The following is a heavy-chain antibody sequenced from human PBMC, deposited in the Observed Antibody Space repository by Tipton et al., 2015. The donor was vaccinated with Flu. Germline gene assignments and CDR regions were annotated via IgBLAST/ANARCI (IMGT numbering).Heavy chain of an antibody. CDR3: ARKGNGWILDAFDM. J-gene: IGHJ3*02. V-gene: IGHV3-7*01. D-gene: IGHD2-8*01. Sequence: GSLRLSCAASGFTFSSYWMSWVRQAPGKGLEWVANIKQDGSVKYYVDSVKGRFTISRDNAKNSLYLQMNSLRAEDTSMYYCARKGNGWILDAFDMWGQGTMVTVSS. CDR1: GFTFSSYW. CDR2: IKQDGSVK.